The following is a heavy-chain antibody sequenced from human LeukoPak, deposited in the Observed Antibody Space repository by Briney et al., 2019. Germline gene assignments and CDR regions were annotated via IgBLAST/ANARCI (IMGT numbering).Heavy chain of an antibody. J-gene: IGHJ4*02. D-gene: IGHD1-14*01. CDR1: GYTFTSYD. Sequence: GASVKVSCKASGYTFTSYDINWVRQATGQGLEWMGWMNPNSGNTGYAQKFQGRVTITRNTSISTAYMELSRLRSDDTAVYYCARNLAGPRDHDYWGQGTLVTVSS. CDR3: ARNLAGPRDHDY. V-gene: IGHV1-8*03. CDR2: MNPNSGNT.